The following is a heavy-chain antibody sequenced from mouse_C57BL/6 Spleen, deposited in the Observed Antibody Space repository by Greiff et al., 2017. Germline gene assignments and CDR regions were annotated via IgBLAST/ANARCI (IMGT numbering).Heavy chain of an antibody. Sequence: VQLQQPGTELVKPGASVKLSCKASGYTFTSYWMHWVKQRPGQGLEWIGNINPSNGGTNYNEKFKSKATLTVDKSSSTAYMQLSSLTSEDSAVYYCARGTTVVRDYFDYWGQGTTLTVSS. V-gene: IGHV1-53*01. CDR3: ARGTTVVRDYFDY. D-gene: IGHD1-1*01. CDR2: INPSNGGT. J-gene: IGHJ2*01. CDR1: GYTFTSYW.